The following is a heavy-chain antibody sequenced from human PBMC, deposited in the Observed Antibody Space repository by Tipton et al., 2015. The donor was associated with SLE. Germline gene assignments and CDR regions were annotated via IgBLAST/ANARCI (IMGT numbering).Heavy chain of an antibody. CDR2: IRYDGSNK. J-gene: IGHJ3*02. V-gene: IGHV3-30*02. D-gene: IGHD3-16*01. Sequence: SLRLSCAASGFTFSSYGMHWVRQAPGKRLEWVAFIRYDGSNKYYADSVKGRFTISRDNSKNTLYLQMNSLRAEDTAVYYCAKEHYDWGAFDIWGQGTMVTVSS. CDR1: GFTFSSYG. CDR3: AKEHYDWGAFDI.